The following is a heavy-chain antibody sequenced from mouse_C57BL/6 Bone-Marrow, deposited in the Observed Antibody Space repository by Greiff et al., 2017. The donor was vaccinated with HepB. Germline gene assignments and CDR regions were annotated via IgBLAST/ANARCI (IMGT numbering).Heavy chain of an antibody. D-gene: IGHD4-1*01. CDR1: GFTFSSYA. CDR2: ISSGGDYI. Sequence: EVHLVESGEGLVKPGGSLKLSCAASGFTFSSYAMSWVRQTPEKRLEWVAYISSGGDYIYYADTVKGRFTISRDNARNTLYLQMSSLKSEDTAMYYCTRGLGGDFAYWGQGTLVTVSA. V-gene: IGHV5-9-1*02. CDR3: TRGLGGDFAY. J-gene: IGHJ3*01.